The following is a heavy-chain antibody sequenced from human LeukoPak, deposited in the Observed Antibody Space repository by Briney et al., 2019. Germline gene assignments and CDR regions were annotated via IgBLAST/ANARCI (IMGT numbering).Heavy chain of an antibody. Sequence: GGSLRLSCAASGFTSSSYWMHWVRQAPGKGLVWVSRINSDGSSINYADSVKGRFTISRDNAKNTLYLQINSLRAEDAAVYYCARGRGPYGWFDPWGQGTLVTVSS. CDR2: INSDGSSI. CDR3: ARGRGPYGWFDP. J-gene: IGHJ5*02. D-gene: IGHD3-10*01. CDR1: GFTSSSYW. V-gene: IGHV3-74*01.